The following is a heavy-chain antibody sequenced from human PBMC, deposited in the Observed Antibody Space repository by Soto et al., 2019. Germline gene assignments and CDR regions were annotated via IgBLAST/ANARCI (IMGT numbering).Heavy chain of an antibody. J-gene: IGHJ6*03. CDR3: ARVSGYERYYYMDV. D-gene: IGHD5-12*01. Sequence: GASVKVSCKASGYTFTSYAMHWVRQAPGQRLEWMGWISAYNGNTKYAQKLQGRVTMTTDTSTSTAYMELRSLRSDDTAVYYCARVSGYERYYYMDVWGKGTTVTVSS. CDR2: ISAYNGNT. CDR1: GYTFTSYA. V-gene: IGHV1-18*01.